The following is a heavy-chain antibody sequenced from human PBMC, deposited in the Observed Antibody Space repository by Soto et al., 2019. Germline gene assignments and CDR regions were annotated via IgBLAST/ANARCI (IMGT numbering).Heavy chain of an antibody. CDR1: GGTFSRYA. Sequence: QVQLVQSGAEVKKYGSSVKVSCKASGGTFSRYAISWVRQAPGQGLEWMGGITPMFGTANYAQKFQGRVTITADDSTSTAYMELSSLRPDDTAVYYCAQTLGLAVAGPGRFDLWGRGTLVTVSS. D-gene: IGHD6-19*01. V-gene: IGHV1-69*12. CDR3: AQTLGLAVAGPGRFDL. CDR2: ITPMFGTA. J-gene: IGHJ2*01.